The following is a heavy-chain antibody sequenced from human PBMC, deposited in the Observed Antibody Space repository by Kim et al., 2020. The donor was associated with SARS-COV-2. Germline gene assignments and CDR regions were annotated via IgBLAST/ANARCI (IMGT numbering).Heavy chain of an antibody. CDR2: INPNSGGT. CDR1: GYTFTGYY. CDR3: ARVCGECEDIVVVQYGMDV. J-gene: IGHJ6*02. Sequence: ASVKVSCKASGYTFTGYYMHWVRQAPGQGLEWMGRINPNSGGTNYAQKFQGRVTMTRDTSISTAYMELSRLRSDDTAVYYCARVCGECEDIVVVQYGMDVWGQGTTVTVSS. V-gene: IGHV1-2*06. D-gene: IGHD2-2*01.